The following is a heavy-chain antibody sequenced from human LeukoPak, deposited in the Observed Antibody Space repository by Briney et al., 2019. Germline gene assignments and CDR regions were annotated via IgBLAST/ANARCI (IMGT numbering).Heavy chain of an antibody. Sequence: GGSLRLSCAASGFTFSSYAMHWVRQAPGKGLEWVAVISYDGSNKYYADSVKGRFTISRDNSKNTLYLQMNSLRAEDTAVYYCARSGDFWSGYPMPLYYYGMDVWGQGTAVTVSS. D-gene: IGHD3-3*01. CDR2: ISYDGSNK. V-gene: IGHV3-30-3*01. J-gene: IGHJ6*02. CDR3: ARSGDFWSGYPMPLYYYGMDV. CDR1: GFTFSSYA.